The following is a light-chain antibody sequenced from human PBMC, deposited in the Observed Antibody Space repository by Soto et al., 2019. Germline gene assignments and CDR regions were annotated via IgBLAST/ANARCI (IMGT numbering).Light chain of an antibody. J-gene: IGKJ2*01. CDR3: QQYSSYYPST. Sequence: GDRVTITCRASQTVYTWLAWYQQKPGTAPKLLIYEASTLHSGVPSRFTGSGSGTEFTLVISRLQHDDFANYYCQQYSSYYPSTFGQGTKVDIK. V-gene: IGKV1-5*03. CDR2: EAS. CDR1: QTVYTW.